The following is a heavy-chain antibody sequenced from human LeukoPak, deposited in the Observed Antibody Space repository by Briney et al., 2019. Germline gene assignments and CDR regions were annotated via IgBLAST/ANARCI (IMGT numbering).Heavy chain of an antibody. V-gene: IGHV3-21*01. Sequence: GGSLRLSCAASGFTFSSYSMDWVRQAPGKGLEWVSSISSSSSYIYYADSVKGRFTISRDNAKNSLYLQMNSLRAEDTAVYYCARDNSPFGMDVWGQGTTVTVSS. CDR2: ISSSSSYI. CDR1: GFTFSSYS. J-gene: IGHJ6*02. CDR3: ARDNSPFGMDV.